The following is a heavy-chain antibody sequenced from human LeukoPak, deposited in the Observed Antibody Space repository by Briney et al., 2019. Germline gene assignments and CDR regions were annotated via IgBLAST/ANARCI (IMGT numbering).Heavy chain of an antibody. V-gene: IGHV4-39*01. D-gene: IGHD4-23*01. J-gene: IGHJ4*02. CDR2: IYYSGNT. CDR1: GGSISSSSYY. CDR3: ALVMVVTSYIDY. Sequence: PSETLSLTCTVSGGSISSSSYYCAWIRQPPGKGLEWIGNIYYSGNTHYKPALKSRVTISVDTSNNQFSLKLSSVTAADTAVYYCALVMVVTSYIDYWGQGTLVTVSS.